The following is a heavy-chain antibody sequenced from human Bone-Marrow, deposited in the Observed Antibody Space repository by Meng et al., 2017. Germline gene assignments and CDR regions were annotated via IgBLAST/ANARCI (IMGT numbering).Heavy chain of an antibody. CDR2: IYTSGST. V-gene: IGHV4-4*07. CDR3: ARDVTMVRGDLNDAFDI. J-gene: IGHJ3*02. CDR1: GGSISSYY. D-gene: IGHD3-10*01. Sequence: SETLSLTCTVSGGSISSYYWSWIRQPAGKGLEWIGRIYTSGSTNYNPSLKSRVTMSVDTSKNQFSLKLSSVTAADTAVYYCARDVTMVRGDLNDAFDIWGQGKMVNVSS.